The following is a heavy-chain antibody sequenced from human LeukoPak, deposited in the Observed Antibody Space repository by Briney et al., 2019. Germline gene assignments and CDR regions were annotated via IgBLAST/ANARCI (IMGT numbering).Heavy chain of an antibody. CDR3: ARSRIAVAAKGY. CDR2: INPNSGGT. J-gene: IGHJ4*02. V-gene: IGHV1-2*02. CDR1: GYTFTDYY. Sequence: GASVTVSFKASGYTFTDYYMHWVRQAPGQGLEWMGWINPNSGGTNYAQKFQGRVTMTRDTSISTAYMELSRLRSDDTAVYYCARSRIAVAAKGYWGQGTLVTVSS. D-gene: IGHD6-19*01.